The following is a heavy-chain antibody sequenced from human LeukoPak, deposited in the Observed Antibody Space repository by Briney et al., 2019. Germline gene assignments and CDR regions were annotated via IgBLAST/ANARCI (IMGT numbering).Heavy chain of an antibody. Sequence: PSETLSLTCTVSGGSISSSSYYWGWIRQPPGKGLEWIGSIYYSGSTYYNPSLKSRVTISVDTSKNQFSLKLSSVTAADTAVYYCARDLYLRDDEATPFDTWGQGTMVTVSS. CDR2: IYYSGST. D-gene: IGHD1-26*01. J-gene: IGHJ3*02. CDR1: GGSISSSSYY. V-gene: IGHV4-39*07. CDR3: ARDLYLRDDEATPFDT.